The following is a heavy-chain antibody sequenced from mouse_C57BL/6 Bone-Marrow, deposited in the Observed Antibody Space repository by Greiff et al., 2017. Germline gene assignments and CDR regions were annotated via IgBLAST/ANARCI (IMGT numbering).Heavy chain of an antibody. CDR2: IDPSDSYT. J-gene: IGHJ4*01. V-gene: IGHV1-50*01. Sequence: QVQLQQPGAELVKPGASVKLSCKASGYTFTSYWMQWVNQRPGQGLEWIGEIDPSDSYTNYNQKFKGKATLTVDTSSSTAYMQLSSLTSEDSAVYYCARRGEPMDYWGQGTSVTVSS. CDR3: ARRGEPMDY. CDR1: GYTFTSYW.